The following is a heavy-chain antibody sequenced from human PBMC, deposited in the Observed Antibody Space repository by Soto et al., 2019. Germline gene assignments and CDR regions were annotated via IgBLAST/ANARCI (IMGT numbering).Heavy chain of an antibody. D-gene: IGHD6-19*01. V-gene: IGHV2-5*02. J-gene: IGHJ3*02. CDR2: LYWDDDN. CDR1: GFSLRTTGVG. CDR3: AHNPTQASGAFHI. Sequence: SGTTLVNPTQALTLTCTFSGFSLRTTGVGVGWIRQPPGKALEWLALLYWDDDNRYNPSLKSRLTLTKDTSKSQVVLTLTNVDPADTATYYCAHNPTQASGAFHIWGQGTMVNLSS.